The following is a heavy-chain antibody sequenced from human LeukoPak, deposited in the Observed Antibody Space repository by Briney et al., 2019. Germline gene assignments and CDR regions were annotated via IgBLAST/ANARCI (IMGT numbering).Heavy chain of an antibody. CDR3: AREAYGSGNYPFDY. J-gene: IGHJ4*02. V-gene: IGHV3-21*01. Sequence: GGSLRLSCSASGLTFTKYYMNWVRQAPGKGLEWVSSITSNGANMYYADSVKGRFTISRDNAKNSLYLQMNSLRVEDTAVYYCAREAYGSGNYPFDYWGQGTLVTVSS. CDR2: ITSNGANM. CDR1: GLTFTKYY. D-gene: IGHD3-10*01.